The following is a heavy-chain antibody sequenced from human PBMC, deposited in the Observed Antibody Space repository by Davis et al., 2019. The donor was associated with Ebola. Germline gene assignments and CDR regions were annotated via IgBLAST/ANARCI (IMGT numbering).Heavy chain of an antibody. V-gene: IGHV3-53*01. Sequence: PGGSLRLSCAASGFTVSSNYMSWVRQAPGKGLEWVSVIYSGGTTYYADSVKGRFTISRDNAKNTLYLQMNSLRAEDTAVYYCARGLGGDYGGNSGGWFFDLWGRGTLVTVSS. D-gene: IGHD4-23*01. J-gene: IGHJ2*01. CDR3: ARGLGGDYGGNSGGWFFDL. CDR1: GFTVSSNY. CDR2: IYSGGTT.